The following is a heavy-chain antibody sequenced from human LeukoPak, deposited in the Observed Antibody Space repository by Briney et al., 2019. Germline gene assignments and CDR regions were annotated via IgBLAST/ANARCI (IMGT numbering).Heavy chain of an antibody. CDR3: ARVSRATNIVVVTAIRGAFDI. CDR1: GGSFSGYY. V-gene: IGHV4-34*01. CDR2: INHSGST. D-gene: IGHD2-21*02. Sequence: SETLSLTCAVYGGSFSGYYWSWIRQPPGKGLEWIGEINHSGSTNYNPSLKSRATISVDTSKNQFSLKLSSVTAADTAVYYCARVSRATNIVVVTAIRGAFDIWGQGTMVTVSS. J-gene: IGHJ3*02.